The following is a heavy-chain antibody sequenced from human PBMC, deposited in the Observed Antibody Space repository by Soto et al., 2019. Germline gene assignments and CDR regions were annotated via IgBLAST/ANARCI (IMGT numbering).Heavy chain of an antibody. Sequence: GGSLRLSCAASGFTFSSYAMSWVRQAPGKGLEWVSAISGSGGSTYYADSVKGRFTISRDNSKNTLYLQMNSLRAEDTAVYYCAKDSATVTTQGSGFDPWGQGTLVTVSS. CDR2: ISGSGGST. J-gene: IGHJ5*02. CDR1: GFTFSSYA. D-gene: IGHD4-17*01. V-gene: IGHV3-23*01. CDR3: AKDSATVTTQGSGFDP.